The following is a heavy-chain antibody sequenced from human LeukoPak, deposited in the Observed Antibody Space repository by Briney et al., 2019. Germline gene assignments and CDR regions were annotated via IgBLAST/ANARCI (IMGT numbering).Heavy chain of an antibody. CDR2: ISGNGGST. CDR1: GFTFSNAW. J-gene: IGHJ6*03. V-gene: IGHV3-23*01. Sequence: PGGSLRLSCAASGFTFSNAWMSWVRQAPGKGLEWVSAISGNGGSTYYADSVKGRFAISRDTSKNTLYLQMNSLRAEDTAVYYCAKVGPSLVRGLRGGARYYYNYMDVWGKGTTVTISS. D-gene: IGHD3-10*01. CDR3: AKVGPSLVRGLRGGARYYYNYMDV.